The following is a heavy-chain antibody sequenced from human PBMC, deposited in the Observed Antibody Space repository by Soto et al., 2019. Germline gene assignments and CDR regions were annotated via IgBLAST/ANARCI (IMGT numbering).Heavy chain of an antibody. CDR3: ARDWGIVYYYDSSGYYYDPPDY. V-gene: IGHV3-7*03. D-gene: IGHD3-22*01. J-gene: IGHJ4*02. CDR2: IKQDGSEK. CDR1: GFTFSSYW. Sequence: EVQLVESGGGLVQPGGSLRLSCAASGFTFSSYWMSWVRQAPGKGLEWVANIKQDGSEKYYVDSVKGRFTISRDNAKNSLYLQMNSLRAEDTAVYYCARDWGIVYYYDSSGYYYDPPDYWGQGTLVTVSS.